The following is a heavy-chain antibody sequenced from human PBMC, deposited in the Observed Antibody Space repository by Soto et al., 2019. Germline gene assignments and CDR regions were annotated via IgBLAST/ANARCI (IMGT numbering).Heavy chain of an antibody. CDR1: GFTFSSYS. CDR3: AREGGNLNWFDP. CDR2: ISSSSSTI. D-gene: IGHD1-26*01. J-gene: IGHJ5*02. Sequence: EVQLVESGGGLVQPGGSLRLSCAASGFTFSSYSMNWVRQAPGKWLEWVSYISSSSSTIYYADSVKGRFTISRDNAKHSLYMQMNSLRDEDTAVYYCAREGGNLNWFDPWGQGTLVTVSS. V-gene: IGHV3-48*02.